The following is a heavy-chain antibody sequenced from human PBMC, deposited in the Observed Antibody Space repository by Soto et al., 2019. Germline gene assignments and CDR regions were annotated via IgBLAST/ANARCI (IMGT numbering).Heavy chain of an antibody. CDR3: ASTFDEATIALGDY. CDR1: GYTFTSYG. CDR2: ISAYNGNT. D-gene: IGHD5-12*01. J-gene: IGHJ4*02. V-gene: IGHV1-18*01. Sequence: XSVKVSCKASGYTFTSYGISWVRQAPGQGLEWMGWISAYNGNTNYAQKLQGRVTMTTDTSTSTAYMELRSLRSDDTAVYYCASTFDEATIALGDYWGQGTLVTASS.